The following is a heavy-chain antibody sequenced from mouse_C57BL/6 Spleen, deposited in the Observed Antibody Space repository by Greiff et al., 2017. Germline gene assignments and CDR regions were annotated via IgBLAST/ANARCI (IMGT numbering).Heavy chain of an antibody. CDR1: GYTFTSYW. CDR2: IHPNGGST. V-gene: IGHV1-64*01. Sequence: QVQLQQPGAELVKPGASVKLSCKASGYTFTSYWMHWVKQRPGQGLEWIGMIHPNGGSTNYNEKFKSKATLTVDKSSSTAYMQLISRTSEDSAVXYCARGNVSSYDYYAWDYWGQGTAVTVSS. CDR3: ARGNVSSYDYYAWDY. D-gene: IGHD1-1*01. J-gene: IGHJ4*01.